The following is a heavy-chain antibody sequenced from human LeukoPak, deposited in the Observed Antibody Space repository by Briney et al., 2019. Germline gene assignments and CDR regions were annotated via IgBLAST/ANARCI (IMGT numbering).Heavy chain of an antibody. D-gene: IGHD3-22*01. CDR1: GGTFSSYA. CDR2: IIPIFGTA. Sequence: GASVKVSCKASGGTFSSYAISWVRQAPGQGLEWMGGIIPIFGTANYAQKFQGRVTITADESTSTAYMELSSLRSEDTAVHYCARGGTVSYYYDSSGYSPFDYWGQGTLVTVSS. J-gene: IGHJ4*02. CDR3: ARGGTVSYYYDSSGYSPFDY. V-gene: IGHV1-69*13.